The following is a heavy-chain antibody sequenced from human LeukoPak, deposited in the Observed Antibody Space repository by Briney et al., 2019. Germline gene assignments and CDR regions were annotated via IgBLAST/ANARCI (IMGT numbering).Heavy chain of an antibody. J-gene: IGHJ3*02. Sequence: SETLSLTCTVSGGSISSYYWSWIRQPPGKGLEWIGYMYYTGSTNYNPSLVSRVTISVDRSKNQFSLKLSSVTAADTALYYCARDRRTSSTPNDAFDIWGQGTLVTVSS. CDR1: GGSISSYY. V-gene: IGHV4-59*01. CDR3: ARDRRTSSTPNDAFDI. D-gene: IGHD6-13*01. CDR2: MYYTGST.